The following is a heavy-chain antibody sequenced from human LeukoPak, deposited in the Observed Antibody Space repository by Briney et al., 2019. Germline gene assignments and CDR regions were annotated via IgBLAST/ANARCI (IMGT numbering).Heavy chain of an antibody. J-gene: IGHJ4*02. CDR2: IYPGDSDT. D-gene: IGHD2-21*02. CDR1: GYSFTNYW. CDR3: ARRAYCGGDCYSDY. Sequence: GESLKISCKGSGYSFTNYWIGWVRQMPGKGLEWMGIIYPGDSDTRYSPSFQGQVTISADQSISTAYLQWSSLKTSDTAMYYCARRAYCGGDCYSDYWGQGTLVTVSS. V-gene: IGHV5-51*01.